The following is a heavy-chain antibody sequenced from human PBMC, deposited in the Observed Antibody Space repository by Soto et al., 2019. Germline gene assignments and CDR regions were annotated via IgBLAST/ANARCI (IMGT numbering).Heavy chain of an antibody. D-gene: IGHD5-18*01. CDR2: IYYSGST. CDR1: GASIGSCDYY. Sequence: PSETLSLTCTVTGASIGSCDYYWILIRQPPGKGLEWIGYIYYSGSTYYNPSLKSRVTISVDTSKNQFSLKLSSVTAADTAVYYCEINSYACAVYYYWGQGDLVRVSS. CDR3: EINSYACAVYYY. J-gene: IGHJ4*01. V-gene: IGHV4-30-4*01.